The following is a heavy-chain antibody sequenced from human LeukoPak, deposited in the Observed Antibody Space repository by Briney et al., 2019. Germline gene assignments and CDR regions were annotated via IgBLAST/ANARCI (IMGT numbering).Heavy chain of an antibody. V-gene: IGHV1-8*01. CDR3: VRVPPGTAIYAY. J-gene: IGHJ4*02. CDR1: GYTFTSYH. CDR2: MNPNNSDI. Sequence: ASVKVSCKASGYTFTSYHINWVRQATGQGLEWVGWMNPNNSDIGYAQKFQGRVTMTRNTSIGTAYMELSSLRSEDTAIYYCVRVPPGTAIYAYWGQGTLVTVSS. D-gene: IGHD1-1*01.